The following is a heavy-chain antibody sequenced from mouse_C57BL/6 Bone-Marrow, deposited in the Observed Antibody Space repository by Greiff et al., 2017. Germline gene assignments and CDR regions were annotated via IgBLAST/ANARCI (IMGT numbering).Heavy chain of an antibody. D-gene: IGHD1-1*01. V-gene: IGHV14-4*01. CDR3: TPLYYYGSSYDY. CDR2: IDPENGDT. J-gene: IGHJ2*01. Sequence: VQLQQSGPELVKPGASVKISCKASGYSFTDYNMNWVKQRPEQGLEWIGWIDPENGDTEYASKFQGKATITADTSSNTAYLQLSSLTSEDTAVYYCTPLYYYGSSYDYWGQGTTLTVSS. CDR1: GYSFTDYN.